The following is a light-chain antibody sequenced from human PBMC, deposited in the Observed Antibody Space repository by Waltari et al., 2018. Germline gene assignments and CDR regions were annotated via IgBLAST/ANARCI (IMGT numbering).Light chain of an antibody. CDR1: SSAVGGYNY. Sequence: QSALTQPPSESGSPGQSVTISCTGTSSAVGGYNYVSWYQQHPGKAPKLMIYEVSKRPSGVPYRFSGSKSGNTASLTVSGLQAEDEADYYCSSYAGSNNLRVFGGGTKLTVL. V-gene: IGLV2-8*01. CDR3: SSYAGSNNLRV. J-gene: IGLJ2*01. CDR2: EVS.